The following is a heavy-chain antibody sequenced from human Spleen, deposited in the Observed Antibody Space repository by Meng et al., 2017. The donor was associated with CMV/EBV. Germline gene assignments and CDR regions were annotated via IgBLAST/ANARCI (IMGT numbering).Heavy chain of an antibody. CDR3: ARDGGSYLPRDY. CDR2: ISYDGSNK. Sequence: QVQLVESGGGVVQPGRSLRLYCAASGFTFSSYAMHWVRQAPGKGLEWVAVISYDGSNKYYADSVKGRFTISRDNSKNTLYLQMNSLRAEDTAVYYCARDGGSYLPRDYWGQGTLVTVSS. D-gene: IGHD1-26*01. J-gene: IGHJ4*02. V-gene: IGHV3-30-3*01. CDR1: GFTFSSYA.